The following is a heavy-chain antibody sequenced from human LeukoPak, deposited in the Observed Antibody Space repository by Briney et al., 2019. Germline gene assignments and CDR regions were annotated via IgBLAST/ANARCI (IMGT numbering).Heavy chain of an antibody. CDR1: GGSFSGYY. V-gene: IGHV4-34*01. CDR3: ARVRYYGSGSYYTFVRFDY. J-gene: IGHJ4*02. Sequence: PSETLSLTCAVYGGSFSGYYWSWIRQPPGKGLEWIGEINHSGSTNYNPSLKSRVTISVDTSKNQFSLKLSSVTAADTAVYYCARVRYYGSGSYYTFVRFDYWGQGTLVTVSS. D-gene: IGHD3-10*01. CDR2: INHSGST.